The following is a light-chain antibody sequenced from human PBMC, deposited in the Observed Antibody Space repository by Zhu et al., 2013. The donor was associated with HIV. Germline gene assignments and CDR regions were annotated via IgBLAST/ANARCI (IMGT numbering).Light chain of an antibody. CDR1: LNFNSMS. Sequence: EVVLTQSPGSLSLSPGATATLSCRASLNFNSMSLAWYQHKIGQPPRLLVYDTFYRAAATPDRFSGSGSGTAFTLTISGVEATDSAIYYCQQYDDSPVTFGQGTRLEIK. CDR2: DTF. CDR3: QQYDDSPVT. V-gene: IGKV3-20*01. J-gene: IGKJ5*01.